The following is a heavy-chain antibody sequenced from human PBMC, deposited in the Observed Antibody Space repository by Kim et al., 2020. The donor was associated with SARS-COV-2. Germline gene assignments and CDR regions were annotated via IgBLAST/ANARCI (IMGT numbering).Heavy chain of an antibody. CDR3: ATEARDGDWYFDL. Sequence: GGSLRLSCVASGFRFDTYGIHWVRQVPGKGLEWVAGISRAGGTILYADSVKGRFTISRDNAQNSLYLQMNSLRSEDTALYHCATEARDGDWYFDLWGRGTLVTVS. CDR2: ISRAGGTI. D-gene: IGHD2-21*01. V-gene: IGHV3-9*01. CDR1: GFRFDTYG. J-gene: IGHJ2*01.